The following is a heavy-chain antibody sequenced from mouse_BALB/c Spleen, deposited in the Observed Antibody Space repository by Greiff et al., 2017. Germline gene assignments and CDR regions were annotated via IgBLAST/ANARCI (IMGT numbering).Heavy chain of an antibody. CDR1: GYTFTSYW. CDR2: IDPSDSET. V-gene: IGHV1-69*02. Sequence: VQLQQPGAELVKPGAPVKLSCKASGYTFTSYWMNWVKQRPGRGLEWIGRIDPSDSETHYNQKFKDKATLTVDKSSSTAYIQLSSLTSEDSAVYYCARDDGYFLFDYWGQGTTLTVSS. CDR3: ARDDGYFLFDY. J-gene: IGHJ2*01. D-gene: IGHD2-3*01.